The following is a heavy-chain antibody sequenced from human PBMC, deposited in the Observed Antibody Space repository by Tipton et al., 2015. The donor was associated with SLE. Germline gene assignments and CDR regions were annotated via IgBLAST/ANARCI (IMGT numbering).Heavy chain of an antibody. Sequence: SLRLSCAASGFTFDDYAMHWVRQAPGKGLEWVSGISWNSGSIGYADSVKGRFTISRDNAKNSLYLQMNSLRAEDTALYYCAKAVTNTMDGGSYMDVWGKGTTVTVSS. D-gene: IGHD2-15*01. CDR3: AKAVTNTMDGGSYMDV. CDR1: GFTFDDYA. CDR2: ISWNSGSI. V-gene: IGHV3-9*01. J-gene: IGHJ6*03.